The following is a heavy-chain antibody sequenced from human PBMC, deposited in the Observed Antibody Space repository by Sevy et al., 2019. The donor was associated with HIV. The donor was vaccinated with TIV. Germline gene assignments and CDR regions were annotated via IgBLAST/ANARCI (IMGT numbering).Heavy chain of an antibody. D-gene: IGHD3-3*01. CDR2: INPNSGGT. J-gene: IGHJ6*02. Sequence: ASVKVSCKASGYTFTGYYMHWVRQAPGQGLEWMGWINPNSGGTNYAQKFQGRVTMTRDTSISTAYMELSRLRSDDTAVYYCARDGWAIHTIFGGMDVWGQRTTVTVSS. CDR1: GYTFTGYY. V-gene: IGHV1-2*02. CDR3: ARDGWAIHTIFGGMDV.